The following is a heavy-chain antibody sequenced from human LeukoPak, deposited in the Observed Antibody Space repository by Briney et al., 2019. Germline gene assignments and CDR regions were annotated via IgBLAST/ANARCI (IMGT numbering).Heavy chain of an antibody. CDR3: ARDRLICSGGSCYSDFDC. V-gene: IGHV1-69*13. D-gene: IGHD2-15*01. J-gene: IGHJ4*02. CDR2: IIPIFGTA. CDR1: GGTFSSYA. Sequence: SVNVSCKASGGTFSSYAISWVRQAPGQGLEWMGGIIPIFGTANYAQKFQGRVTITADESTSTAYMELSSLRSEDTAVYYCARDRLICSGGSCYSDFDCWGQGTLVTVSS.